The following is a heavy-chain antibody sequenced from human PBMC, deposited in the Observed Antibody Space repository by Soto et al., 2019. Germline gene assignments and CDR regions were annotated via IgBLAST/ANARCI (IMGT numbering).Heavy chain of an antibody. CDR2: IYPGDSDT. CDR3: AQSPRLTEAFDI. CDR1: GYSFTSYW. Sequence: GESLKISCKFSGYSFTSYWIGWVSQMPGKGLEWMGIIYPGDSDTRYSPSFQGHVTISADKSFTTAYLQWSSLKASDTAMYYCAQSPRLTEAFDIWGQGTMVTVSS. V-gene: IGHV5-51*01. J-gene: IGHJ3*02.